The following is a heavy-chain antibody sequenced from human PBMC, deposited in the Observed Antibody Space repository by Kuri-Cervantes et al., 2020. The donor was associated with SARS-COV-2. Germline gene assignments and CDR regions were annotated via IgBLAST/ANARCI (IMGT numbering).Heavy chain of an antibody. CDR3: ATHYDFWSAFDY. Sequence: GSLRLSCAASGFTFSSYSMNWIRQPPGKGLEWIGSIYYSGSTYYNPSLKSRVTISVDTSKNQFSLKLSSVTAADTAVYYCATHYDFWSAFDYWGQGTLVTVSS. D-gene: IGHD3-3*01. V-gene: IGHV4-59*05. CDR2: IYYSGST. J-gene: IGHJ4*02. CDR1: GFTFSSYS.